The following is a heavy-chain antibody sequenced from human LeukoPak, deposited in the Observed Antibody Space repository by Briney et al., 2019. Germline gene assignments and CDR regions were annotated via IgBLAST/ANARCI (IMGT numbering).Heavy chain of an antibody. V-gene: IGHV1-69*04. CDR3: AITTEGSGAFDI. CDR2: IIPILGIA. CDR1: GGTFSSYA. J-gene: IGHJ3*02. Sequence: SVKVSCKASGGTFSSYAISWVRQAPGQGLEWMGRIIPILGIANYAQKFQGRVTITADKSTSTAYMELSSLRSEDTAVYYCAITTEGSGAFDIWGQGTMVTVSS. D-gene: IGHD3-10*01.